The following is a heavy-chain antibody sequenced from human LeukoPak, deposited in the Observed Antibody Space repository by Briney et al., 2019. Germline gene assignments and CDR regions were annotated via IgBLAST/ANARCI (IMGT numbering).Heavy chain of an antibody. CDR1: GGSFNGYY. D-gene: IGHD3-3*01. CDR3: ARDFWSGSNWFDP. CDR2: INHSGST. V-gene: IGHV4-34*01. J-gene: IGHJ5*02. Sequence: SETLSLTCAVYGGSFNGYYWSWIRQPPGKGLEWIGEINHSGSTNYNPSLKSRVTISVDTSKNQFSLKLSSVTAADTAVYYCARDFWSGSNWFDPWGQGTLVTVSS.